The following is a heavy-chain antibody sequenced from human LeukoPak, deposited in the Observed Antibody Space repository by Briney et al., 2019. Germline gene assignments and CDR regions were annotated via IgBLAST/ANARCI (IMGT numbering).Heavy chain of an antibody. CDR2: IYHSGST. Sequence: PSGTLSLTCAVSGGSISSSNWWSWVRQPPGKGLEWIGEIYHSGSTYYNPSLKSRVTISVDTSKNQFSLKLSSVTAADTAVYYCARHAIRVVTLDYWGQGTLVTVSS. CDR1: GGSISSSNW. J-gene: IGHJ4*02. CDR3: ARHAIRVVTLDY. D-gene: IGHD4-23*01. V-gene: IGHV4-4*02.